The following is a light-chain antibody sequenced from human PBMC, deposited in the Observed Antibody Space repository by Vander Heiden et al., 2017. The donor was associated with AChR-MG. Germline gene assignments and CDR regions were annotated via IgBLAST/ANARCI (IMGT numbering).Light chain of an antibody. CDR1: QSISNY. Sequence: ELVLTQSPATLSLSPGEGATLSCRASQSISNYLAWYQQKPGQAPRLLIYDSSNRATGIPARFSGSGSGTDFALTISSLEPEDFAVYYCQQRSNWPLSFGGGTKVQIK. V-gene: IGKV3-11*01. CDR2: DSS. CDR3: QQRSNWPLS. J-gene: IGKJ4*01.